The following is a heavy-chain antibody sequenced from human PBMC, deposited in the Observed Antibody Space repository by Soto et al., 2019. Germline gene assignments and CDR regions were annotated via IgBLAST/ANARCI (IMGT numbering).Heavy chain of an antibody. CDR3: AHRVPRDGYNY. V-gene: IGHV2-5*02. D-gene: IGHD5-12*01. CDR1: GFSLSTSGVG. J-gene: IGHJ4*02. CDR2: IYWDDDK. Sequence: QITLKESGPTLVKPTQTLTLTCTFSGFSLSTSGVGVGWIRQPPGKALEWLALIYWDDDKRYSPSLKSRLTITKDTAKNQVVLTQTNMDPVDTATYYCAHRVPRDGYNYWGQGTLVTVSS.